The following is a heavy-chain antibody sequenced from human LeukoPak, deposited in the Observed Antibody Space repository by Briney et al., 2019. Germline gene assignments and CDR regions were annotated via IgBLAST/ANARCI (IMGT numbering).Heavy chain of an antibody. Sequence: GGSLRLSCAASGFTFSDYDMHWVRQATGKGLEWVSAIGYGGDRHYSDSVKGRFTISRENAKNSLYLQMDSLGAGDTSVYYCARGNILTGYTYWGQGALVTVSS. CDR3: ARGNILTGYTY. J-gene: IGHJ4*02. V-gene: IGHV3-13*04. D-gene: IGHD3-9*01. CDR1: GFTFSDYD. CDR2: IGYGGDR.